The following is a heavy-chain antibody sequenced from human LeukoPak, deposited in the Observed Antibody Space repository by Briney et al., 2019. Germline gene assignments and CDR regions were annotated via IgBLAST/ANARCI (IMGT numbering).Heavy chain of an antibody. V-gene: IGHV4-34*01. Sequence: SETLSLTCAVYGGSFSGYYWSWIRQPPGKGLEWIGEINHSGSTNYNPSLKSRVTISVDTSKNQFSLKLSSVTAADTAVYYCATCPDYGGNSDYYYYYMDVWGKGTTVTISS. CDR2: INHSGST. D-gene: IGHD4-23*01. J-gene: IGHJ6*03. CDR1: GGSFSGYY. CDR3: ATCPDYGGNSDYYYYYMDV.